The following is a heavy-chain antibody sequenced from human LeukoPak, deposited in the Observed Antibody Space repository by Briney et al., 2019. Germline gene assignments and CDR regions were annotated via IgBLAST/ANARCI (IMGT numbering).Heavy chain of an antibody. CDR1: GGSISTYY. V-gene: IGHV4-59*01. Sequence: SETLSLTCTVSGGSISTYYWSWIRQPPGEGLEWIGYISNSGTTNYNPSLKSRVTISVDTSKNQLSLKLSSVTAADTAVYHCVRLQPNTGEWAFDIWGQGTMVSVSS. CDR3: VRLQPNTGEWAFDI. CDR2: ISNSGTT. J-gene: IGHJ3*02. D-gene: IGHD1-1*01.